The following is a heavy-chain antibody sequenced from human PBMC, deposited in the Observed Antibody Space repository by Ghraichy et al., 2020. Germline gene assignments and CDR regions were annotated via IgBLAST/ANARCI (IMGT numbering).Heavy chain of an antibody. J-gene: IGHJ4*02. V-gene: IGHV3-74*01. D-gene: IGHD2-15*01. Sequence: GGSLRLSCAASGFTLSNYWMNWVRQAPGKGLVWVSRIKSDGSSPTYADSVKGRFTISRDNAKNTLYLQMNRLRAEDTAVYYCAREYCSGGRCFFGTGWSHFDNWGQGTLVTVSS. CDR2: IKSDGSSP. CDR3: AREYCSGGRCFFGTGWSHFDN. CDR1: GFTLSNYW.